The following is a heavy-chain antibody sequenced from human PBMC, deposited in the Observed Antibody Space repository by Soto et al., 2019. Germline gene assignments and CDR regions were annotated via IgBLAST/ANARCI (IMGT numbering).Heavy chain of an antibody. J-gene: IGHJ4*02. CDR3: ARLATRYYSDY. CDR2: IYYSGST. D-gene: IGHD1-1*01. CDR1: GGSISSYY. Sequence: QVQLQESGPGLVKPSETLSLTCTVSGGSISSYYWSWIRQPPGKGLEWIGYIYYSGSTNYNPSLKSRVTIPVDTSKNQCSLKMSSVTAADTAVYYCARLATRYYSDYWGQGTLVTVSS. V-gene: IGHV4-59*01.